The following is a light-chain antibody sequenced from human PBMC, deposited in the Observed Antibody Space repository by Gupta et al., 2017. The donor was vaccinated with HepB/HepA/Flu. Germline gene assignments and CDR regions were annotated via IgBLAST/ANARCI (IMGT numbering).Light chain of an antibody. CDR1: QSVSSSY. J-gene: IGKJ1*01. CDR2: GAS. Sequence: EIGLMWSPGTLSSSQGERATLSCRASQSVSSSYLAWYQQKPGQAPRLLIYGASSRATGIPDRFSGSGSGTDFTLTISRLEPEDFAVYYCQQYGSSSWTFGQGTKVEIK. CDR3: QQYGSSSWT. V-gene: IGKV3-20*01.